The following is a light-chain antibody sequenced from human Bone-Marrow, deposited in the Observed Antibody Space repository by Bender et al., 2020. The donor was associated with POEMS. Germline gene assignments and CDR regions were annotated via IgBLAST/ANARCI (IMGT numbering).Light chain of an antibody. CDR3: CSYAGF. CDR1: SSNIGAYNY. V-gene: IGLV2-11*01. J-gene: IGLJ2*01. CDR2: DVS. Sequence: QSALTQPRSVSGSPGQSVTISCTGSSSNIGAYNYVSWYQQHPGKAPKLMIYDVSQRPSGVPDRFSGSKSGNTASLTISGLQAEDEADYYCCSYAGFFGGGTKLTVL.